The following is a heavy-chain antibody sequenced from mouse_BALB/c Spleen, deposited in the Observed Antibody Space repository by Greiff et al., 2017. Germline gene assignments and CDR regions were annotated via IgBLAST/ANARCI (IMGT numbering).Heavy chain of an antibody. CDR3: ARAYDYDEGFAY. J-gene: IGHJ3*01. V-gene: IGHV5-4*02. CDR1: GFTFSDYY. CDR2: ISDGGSYT. D-gene: IGHD2-4*01. Sequence: EVKLMESGGGLVKPGGSLKLSCAASGFTFSDYYMYWVRQTPEKRLEWVATISDGGSYTYYPDSVKGRFTISRDNAKNNLYLQMSSLKSEDTAMYYCARAYDYDEGFAYWGQGTLVTVSA.